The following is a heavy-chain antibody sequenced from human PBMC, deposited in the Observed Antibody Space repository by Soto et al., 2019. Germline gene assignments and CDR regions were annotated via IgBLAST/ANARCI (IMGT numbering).Heavy chain of an antibody. J-gene: IGHJ3*02. CDR3: ARTRDDAFDI. V-gene: IGHV1-18*01. CDR1: GYTFTSYG. CDR2: ISAYNGNT. Sequence: ASVKVSCKASGYTFTSYGISWVRQAPGQGLEWMGWISAYNGNTNYAQKFQGRVTMTRNTSISTAYMELSSLRSEDTAVYYCARTRDDAFDIWGQGTTVTVSS.